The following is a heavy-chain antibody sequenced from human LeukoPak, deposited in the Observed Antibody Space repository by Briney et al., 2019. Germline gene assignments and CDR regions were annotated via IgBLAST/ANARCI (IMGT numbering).Heavy chain of an antibody. Sequence: GGSLRLSCAASGFTFGNYAMSWVRQAPGKGLEWVGRIKSETDGGTTDYAAPVKGRFTISRDDSKNTLYLQMNSLKTEDTAVYYCTTEFYTTVTVDHDYWGQGTLVTVSS. D-gene: IGHD4-17*01. CDR2: IKSETDGGTT. V-gene: IGHV3-15*01. J-gene: IGHJ4*02. CDR3: TTEFYTTVTVDHDY. CDR1: GFTFGNYA.